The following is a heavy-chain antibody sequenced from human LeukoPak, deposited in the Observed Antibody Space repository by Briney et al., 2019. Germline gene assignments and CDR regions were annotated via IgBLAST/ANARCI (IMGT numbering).Heavy chain of an antibody. CDR3: AREGYYGSGSPPSLYFDY. J-gene: IGHJ4*02. CDR2: TSSDLNVK. V-gene: IGHV3-30-3*01. CDR1: GFTFRNYV. D-gene: IGHD3-10*01. Sequence: GGSLRLSCAASGFTFRNYVIHWVRQAPGKGLEWVAVTSSDLNVKLYADSVKGRFTISRDNSRSTLYLQMNSLRPEDTAIYYCAREGYYGSGSPPSLYFDYWGQGTLVTDSS.